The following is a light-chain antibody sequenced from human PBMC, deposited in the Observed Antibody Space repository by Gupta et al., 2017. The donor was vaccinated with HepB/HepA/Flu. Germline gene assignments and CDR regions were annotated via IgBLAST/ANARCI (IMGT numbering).Light chain of an antibody. J-gene: IGKJ2*02. CDR3: QQSGSSRT. CDR2: GAF. V-gene: IGKV3-20*01. CDR1: QSVSSNY. Sequence: DIVLTQSPGTLSLSAGERATLSCRASQSVSSNYLAWYQQKPGQAPRLLIYGAFRRATDIPDRFSGSGSGTDFTLTISRLEPEDFAVYYCQQSGSSRTFGQGTKLEIK.